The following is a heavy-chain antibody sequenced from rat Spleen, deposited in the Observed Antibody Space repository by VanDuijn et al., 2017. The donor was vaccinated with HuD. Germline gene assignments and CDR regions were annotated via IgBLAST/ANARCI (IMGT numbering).Heavy chain of an antibody. D-gene: IGHD1-4*01. CDR3: ARRHFGYTDYFDY. CDR2: ISYEGSST. V-gene: IGHV5-29*01. Sequence: EVQLVESGGGLVQPGRSLKLSCAASGFTFSDYGMAWVRQAPTKGLEWVASISYEGSSTYYGDSVKGRFTISRDNAKNSLYLQMDSLRSEDTATYYCARRHFGYTDYFDYWGQGVMVTVSS. J-gene: IGHJ2*01. CDR1: GFTFSDYG.